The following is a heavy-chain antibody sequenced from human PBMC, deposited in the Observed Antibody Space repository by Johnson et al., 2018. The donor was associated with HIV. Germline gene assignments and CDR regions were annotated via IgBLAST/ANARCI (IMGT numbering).Heavy chain of an antibody. CDR2: ISWNSGSI. V-gene: IGHV3-9*01. J-gene: IGHJ3*01. CDR1: GFTFDDYA. Sequence: VQLVESGGGLVQPGRSLRLSCAASGFTFDDYAMHWVRQAPGKGLEWVSGISWNSGSIGYADSVKGRFTISRDTATNSLYLQMGSLRVEDTAVYYCVKDLYCTGGICRTDAFDVWGQGTTVTASS. D-gene: IGHD2-8*02. CDR3: VKDLYCTGGICRTDAFDV.